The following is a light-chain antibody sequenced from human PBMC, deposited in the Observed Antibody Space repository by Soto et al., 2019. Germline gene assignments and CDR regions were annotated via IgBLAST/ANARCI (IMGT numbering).Light chain of an antibody. CDR3: CSYAGSYTFV. CDR1: ASDVGGYSY. Sequence: QSALTQPRSVSGSPGQSVTISCTGTASDVGGYSYVSWYQQHPGKVPKLIIYDVSKWPSGVPDRCSGSKSGNTASLTISGLQAEDEGDYYCCSYAGSYTFVFGTGTKLTVL. V-gene: IGLV2-11*01. CDR2: DVS. J-gene: IGLJ1*01.